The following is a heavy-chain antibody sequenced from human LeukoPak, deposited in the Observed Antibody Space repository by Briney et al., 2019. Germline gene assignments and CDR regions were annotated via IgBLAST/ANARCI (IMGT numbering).Heavy chain of an antibody. D-gene: IGHD1-26*01. CDR2: INPNSGGT. Sequence: ASVKVSCKASGYTFTDYYIHWVRQAPGQGLEWMGWINPNSGGTNYAQKFQGRITMTRDTSISTAYMELSRLRSDDTAVYYCARNMGHRLVGITNYFDYWGQGTLVTVSS. V-gene: IGHV1-2*02. CDR1: GYTFTDYY. CDR3: ARNMGHRLVGITNYFDY. J-gene: IGHJ4*02.